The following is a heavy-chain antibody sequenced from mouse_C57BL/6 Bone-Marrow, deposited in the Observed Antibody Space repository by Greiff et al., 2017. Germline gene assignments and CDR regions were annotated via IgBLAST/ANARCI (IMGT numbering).Heavy chain of an antibody. CDR2: IYPGSGST. D-gene: IGHD1-1*01. CDR1: GYTFTSYW. J-gene: IGHJ2*01. V-gene: IGHV1-55*01. Sequence: QVQLQQPGAELVKPGASVKMSCKASGYTFTSYWTTWVKQRPGQGLEWIGDIYPGSGSTNYNEKFKSKATLTVDTSSSTAYMQLSSLTSEDSAVYYCAREEVITTVEDYWGQGTTLTVSS. CDR3: AREEVITTVEDY.